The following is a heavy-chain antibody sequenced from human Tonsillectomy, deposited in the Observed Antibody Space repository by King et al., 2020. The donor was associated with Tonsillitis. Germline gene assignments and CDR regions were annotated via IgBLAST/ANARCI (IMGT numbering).Heavy chain of an antibody. CDR3: ARQEATGWPAFFDS. CDR1: GGPITKSIFY. CDR2: VYYAGTS. V-gene: IGHV4-39*01. D-gene: IGHD6-19*01. Sequence: QLQESGPGLVKPSETLSLTCTVSGGPITKSIFYWGWIRQAPGKGLEWIASVYYAGTSYNNPSLESRLTLSVDTSKNQFSLKLRSVTAADMAVYYCARQEATGWPAFFDSWGQGTLVTVSS. J-gene: IGHJ4*02.